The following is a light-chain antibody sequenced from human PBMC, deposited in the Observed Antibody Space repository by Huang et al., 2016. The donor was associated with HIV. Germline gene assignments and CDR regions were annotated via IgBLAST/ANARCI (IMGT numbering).Light chain of an antibody. Sequence: DIQMTQSPSTLSASVGYRVTITCRASQSISSLLAWYQQKPGKAPKLLIYKASSLESGVPSRISGSGSGTEFTLTLSSLQPDDFATYYCQQYHYFPLTFGGGTKVEIK. CDR1: QSISSL. J-gene: IGKJ4*01. CDR2: KAS. CDR3: QQYHYFPLT. V-gene: IGKV1-5*03.